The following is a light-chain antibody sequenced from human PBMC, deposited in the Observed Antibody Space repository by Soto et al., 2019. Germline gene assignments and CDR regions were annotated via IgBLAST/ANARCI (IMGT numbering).Light chain of an antibody. CDR1: QSVSSN. J-gene: IGKJ4*01. Sequence: EIVMTQSPATLSVSPGERATLSCRASQSVSSNLAWYQQKPGQAPRLLIYGASTRATGIPARFSGSGSGTELPFTTASWRSEDFPFYYVRQNKNGLGGGLTFGGGTKVEIK. CDR3: RQNKNGLGGGLT. V-gene: IGKV3-15*01. CDR2: GAS.